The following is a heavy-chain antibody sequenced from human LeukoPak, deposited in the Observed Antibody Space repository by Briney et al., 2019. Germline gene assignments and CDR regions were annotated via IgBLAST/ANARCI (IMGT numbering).Heavy chain of an antibody. CDR2: ISPGGPT. Sequence: GGSLRLSCAGSGFPFSSHGMNWVRQAPGKGLEWVSGISPGGPTYYADSVKGRFTISRDDPKNTLYLQMKNLRAEDTAVYYCAKDGAWLRFDDWGQGILVTVSS. CDR1: GFPFSSHG. D-gene: IGHD5-12*01. J-gene: IGHJ4*02. V-gene: IGHV3-23*01. CDR3: AKDGAWLRFDD.